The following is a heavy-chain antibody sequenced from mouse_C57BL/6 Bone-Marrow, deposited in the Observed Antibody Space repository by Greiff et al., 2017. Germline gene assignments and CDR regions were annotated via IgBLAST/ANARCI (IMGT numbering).Heavy chain of an antibody. CDR2: ISSGGSYT. D-gene: IGHD2-2*01. V-gene: IGHV5-6*01. J-gene: IGHJ4*01. Sequence: EVQRVESGGDLVKPGGSLKLSCAASGFTFSSYGMSWVRQTPDKRLEWVATISSGGSYTYYPDSVKGRFTISRDNAKNTLYLQMSSLKSEDTAMYYCASLYFGYYHAMDYWGQGTSVTVSS. CDR1: GFTFSSYG. CDR3: ASLYFGYYHAMDY.